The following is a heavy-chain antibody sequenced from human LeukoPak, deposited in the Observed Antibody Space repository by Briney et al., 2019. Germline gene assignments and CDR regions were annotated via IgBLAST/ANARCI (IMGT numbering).Heavy chain of an antibody. Sequence: SETLSLTCAVYGGSFSGYYWSWIRQPPGKGLEWIGEINHSGSTNYNPSLKSRVTISVDTSKNQFSLKLSSVTAVDTAVYYCARSASTIFGVVTYFDYWGQGTLVTVSS. D-gene: IGHD3-3*01. CDR1: GGSFSGYY. J-gene: IGHJ4*02. V-gene: IGHV4-34*01. CDR3: ARSASTIFGVVTYFDY. CDR2: INHSGST.